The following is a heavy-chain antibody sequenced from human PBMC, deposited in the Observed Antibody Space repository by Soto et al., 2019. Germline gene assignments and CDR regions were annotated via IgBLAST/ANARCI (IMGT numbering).Heavy chain of an antibody. Sequence: ASVKVSCKASGYTFTGYYMHWVRQAPGQGLEWMGWINPNSGGTNYAQKFQGWVTMTRDTSISTAYMELSRLRSDDTAVYYCARGYCTNGVCDTGTLDACDIWGQGTMVIVSS. CDR1: GYTFTGYY. V-gene: IGHV1-2*04. CDR2: INPNSGGT. J-gene: IGHJ3*02. D-gene: IGHD2-8*01. CDR3: ARGYCTNGVCDTGTLDACDI.